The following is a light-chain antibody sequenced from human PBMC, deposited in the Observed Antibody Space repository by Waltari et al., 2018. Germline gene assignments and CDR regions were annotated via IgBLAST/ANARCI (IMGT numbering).Light chain of an antibody. CDR2: DAS. V-gene: IGKV1-33*01. CDR3: QQYDNLPALT. Sequence: DLQLTQSPSSLSASVVDRVTISCQASQDISNYLNWYQQKPGKAPKLLIYDASNLETGVPSRFSGSGSGTDFTFTISSLQPEDIATYYCQQYDNLPALTFGGGTKVEIK. CDR1: QDISNY. J-gene: IGKJ4*01.